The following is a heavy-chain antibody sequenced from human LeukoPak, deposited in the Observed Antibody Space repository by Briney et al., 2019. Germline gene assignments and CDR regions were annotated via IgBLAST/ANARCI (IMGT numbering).Heavy chain of an antibody. CDR3: VREYSSSSGRAFDI. CDR2: ISTDGSST. J-gene: IGHJ3*02. Sequence: GGSLRLSCAASGFTFSSYWMHWVRQAPGKGLVWVSRISTDGSSTNSADSVKGRSTISRDNAKNTLYLQMNSLRAEDTAVYYCVREYSSSSGRAFDIWGQGTMVTVSP. V-gene: IGHV3-74*01. D-gene: IGHD6-6*01. CDR1: GFTFSSYW.